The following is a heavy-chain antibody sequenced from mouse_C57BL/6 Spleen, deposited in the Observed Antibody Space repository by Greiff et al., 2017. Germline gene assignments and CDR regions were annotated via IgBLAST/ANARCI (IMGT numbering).Heavy chain of an antibody. V-gene: IGHV10-3*01. Sequence: EVQLVESGGGLVQPKGSLKLSCAASGFTFNTYAMHWVRQAPGKGLEWVARIRSKSSNYATYYADSVKDRFTISRDDSQSMLYLQMNNLKTEDTAMYYCVRDGGMVTTRGYYYAMDYWGQGTSVTVSS. CDR1: GFTFNTYA. D-gene: IGHD2-2*01. CDR3: VRDGGMVTTRGYYYAMDY. J-gene: IGHJ4*01. CDR2: IRSKSSNYAT.